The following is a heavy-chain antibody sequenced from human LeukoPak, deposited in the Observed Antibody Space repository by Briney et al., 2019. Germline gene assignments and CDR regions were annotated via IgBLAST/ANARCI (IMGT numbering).Heavy chain of an antibody. Sequence: GGSLRLSCVASGFTFRSYSMHWVRQAPGKGLEWVALISWDGSNKYYADSVKGRFTISRDNSKNTLYLQMNSLRAEDTAVYYCAKGDCSNTARSFDYFHYWGQGTLVTVSS. CDR1: GFTFRSYS. CDR2: ISWDGSNK. V-gene: IGHV3-30*18. CDR3: AKGDCSNTARSFDYFHY. D-gene: IGHD2-2*01. J-gene: IGHJ4*02.